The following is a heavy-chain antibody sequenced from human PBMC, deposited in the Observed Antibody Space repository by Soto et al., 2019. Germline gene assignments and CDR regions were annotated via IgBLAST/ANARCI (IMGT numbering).Heavy chain of an antibody. V-gene: IGHV3-30-3*01. Sequence: GGSLRLSCAASGFTFSSYAMHWVRQAPGKGLEWVAVISYDGSNKYYADSVKGRFTISRDNSKNTLYLQMNSLRAEDTAVYYCARSEGSSTRFDYWGQGTLVTVSS. CDR2: ISYDGSNK. CDR3: ARSEGSSTRFDY. D-gene: IGHD6-6*01. J-gene: IGHJ4*02. CDR1: GFTFSSYA.